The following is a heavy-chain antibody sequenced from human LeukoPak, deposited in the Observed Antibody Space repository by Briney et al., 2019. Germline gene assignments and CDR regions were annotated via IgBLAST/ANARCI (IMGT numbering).Heavy chain of an antibody. CDR3: ARDGKQQLVDRDYYYYYYMDV. D-gene: IGHD6-13*01. Sequence: PGGSLRLSCAASGFTFSSYAMSWVRQAPGKGLEWVSAISGSGGSTYYADSVKGRFTISRDNSKNTLYLQMNSLRAEDTAVYYCARDGKQQLVDRDYYYYYYMDVWGKGTTVTVSS. V-gene: IGHV3-23*01. CDR1: GFTFSSYA. CDR2: ISGSGGST. J-gene: IGHJ6*03.